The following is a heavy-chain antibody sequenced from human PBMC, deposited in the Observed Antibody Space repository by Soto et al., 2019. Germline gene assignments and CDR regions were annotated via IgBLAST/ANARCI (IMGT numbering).Heavy chain of an antibody. D-gene: IGHD5-18*01. Sequence: QVQLQESGPGLVKPSETLSLTCTVSGGSISSYYWSWIRQPPGKGLEWIGYIYYSGSTNYNPSLKTRVTISVDTSKYHCSLKLSPVTDADSAVYYCARGALHSYGSPYYYYCYMDVCGKGTTVTVSS. CDR1: GGSISSYY. CDR2: IYYSGST. J-gene: IGHJ6*03. CDR3: ARGALHSYGSPYYYYCYMDV. V-gene: IGHV4-59*01.